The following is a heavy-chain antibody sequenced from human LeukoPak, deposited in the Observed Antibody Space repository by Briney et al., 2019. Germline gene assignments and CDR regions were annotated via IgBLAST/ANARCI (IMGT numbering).Heavy chain of an antibody. CDR2: TNHSGST. J-gene: IGHJ5*02. D-gene: IGHD3-10*01. CDR3: ARGLGYYGSGVRRSNWFDP. CDR1: GGSFSGYY. V-gene: IGHV4-34*01. Sequence: SETLSLTCAVYGGSFSGYYWSWIRQPPGKGLEWIGETNHSGSTNYNPSLKSRVTISVDTSKNQFSLKLSSVTAADTAVYYCARGLGYYGSGVRRSNWFDPWGQGTLVTVSS.